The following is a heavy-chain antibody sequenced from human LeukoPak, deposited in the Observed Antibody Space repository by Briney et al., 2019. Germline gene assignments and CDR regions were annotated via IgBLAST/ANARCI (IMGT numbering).Heavy chain of an antibody. CDR3: ARVEDYGDGYGMDV. V-gene: IGHV1-69*04. D-gene: IGHD4-17*01. Sequence: SVKVSCKASGGTFSSYSISWVRQAPGQGLEWMGRIIPILGIANYAQKFQGRVTITADKSTSTAYMELSSLRSEDTAVYYCARVEDYGDGYGMDVWGQGTTVTVSS. CDR2: IIPILGIA. J-gene: IGHJ6*02. CDR1: GGTFSSYS.